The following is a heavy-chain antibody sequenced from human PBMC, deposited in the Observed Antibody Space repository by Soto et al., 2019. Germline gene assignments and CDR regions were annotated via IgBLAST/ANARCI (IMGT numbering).Heavy chain of an antibody. J-gene: IGHJ6*02. CDR2: IYPGDSDT. V-gene: IGHV5-51*01. Sequence: PGESLKISCKGSGYSFTSYWIGWVRQMPGKGLEWMGIIYPGDSDTRYSPSFQGQVTISADKSISTAYLQWSSLKASDTAMYYCARILVGAHYYYYYGMDGWGQGTTVTVSS. CDR3: ARILVGAHYYYYYGMDG. D-gene: IGHD1-26*01. CDR1: GYSFTSYW.